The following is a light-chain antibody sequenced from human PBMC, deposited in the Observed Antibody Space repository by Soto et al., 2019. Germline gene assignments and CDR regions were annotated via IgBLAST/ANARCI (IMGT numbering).Light chain of an antibody. V-gene: IGKV3-15*01. Sequence: EKVMTHSPATLSVSRWERATLSCRASQSVSSNLAWFQQKPGQAPRLLIYSASTRATGIPARFSGSGSGTEFTLTIGSLQSEDFAVYYCQQYNDWPLTFGGGTKVDIK. CDR2: SAS. J-gene: IGKJ4*01. CDR3: QQYNDWPLT. CDR1: QSVSSN.